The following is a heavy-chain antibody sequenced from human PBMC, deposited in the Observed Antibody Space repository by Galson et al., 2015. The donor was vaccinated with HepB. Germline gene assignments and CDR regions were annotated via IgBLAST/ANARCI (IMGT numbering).Heavy chain of an antibody. J-gene: IGHJ4*02. CDR2: IKSKTDGGTT. CDR1: GFTFSNAW. V-gene: IGHV3-15*01. D-gene: IGHD3-3*01. CDR3: TTDRRDFWGGYYYFDY. Sequence: SLRLSCAASGFTFSNAWMSWVRQAPGKGLEWVGCIKSKTDGGTTDYAAPVKGRFTISRDDSKNTLYLQMNSLKTEDTAVYYCTTDRRDFWGGYYYFDYWGQGTLVTVSS.